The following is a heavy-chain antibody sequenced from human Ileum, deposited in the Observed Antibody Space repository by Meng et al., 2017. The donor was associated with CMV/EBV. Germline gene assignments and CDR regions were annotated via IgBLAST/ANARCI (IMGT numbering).Heavy chain of an antibody. CDR1: GFTLSSYW. Sequence: GGSLRLSCAASGFTLSSYWLSWVRQAPGRGLEWVANIKQDGGEKYYVDSVKGRFTISRDNAKNSLYLQMNSLRAEDTAVYYCARNWNDDYYGMDVWGQGATGHRLL. D-gene: IGHD1-1*01. V-gene: IGHV3-7*01. J-gene: IGHJ6*02. CDR2: IKQDGGEK. CDR3: ARNWNDDYYGMDV.